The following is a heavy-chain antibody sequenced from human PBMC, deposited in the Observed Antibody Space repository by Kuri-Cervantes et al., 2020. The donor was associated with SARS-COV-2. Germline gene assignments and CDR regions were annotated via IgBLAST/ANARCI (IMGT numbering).Heavy chain of an antibody. CDR2: ISSSSSTT. CDR3: ARQYYDILTGYYLYGMDV. Sequence: LLLTCAASGFTFSSYSMNWVRQAPGKGLEWVSYISSSSSTTYYADSVKGRFTISRDNAKNSLYLQMNSLRDEDTAVYYCARQYYDILTGYYLYGMDVWGQGTTVTVSS. J-gene: IGHJ6*02. V-gene: IGHV3-48*02. CDR1: GFTFSSYS. D-gene: IGHD3-9*01.